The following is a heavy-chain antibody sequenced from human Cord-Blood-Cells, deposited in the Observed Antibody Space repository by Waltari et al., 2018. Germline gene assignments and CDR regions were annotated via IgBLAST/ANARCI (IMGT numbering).Heavy chain of an antibody. D-gene: IGHD1-1*01. J-gene: IGHJ4*02. V-gene: IGHV2-70*15. CDR2: IDWDDDK. Sequence: QVTFRESGPALVKPTQTLTLTCTSSRFALCTSVVCVSWLRQPPGKALEWLARIDWDDDKYYRTSLKTRLTISNDTYKTQVVLTMTNMDHVDTATYYCARENHWNFDYWGQGTLVTVSS. CDR1: RFALCTSVVC. CDR3: ARENHWNFDY.